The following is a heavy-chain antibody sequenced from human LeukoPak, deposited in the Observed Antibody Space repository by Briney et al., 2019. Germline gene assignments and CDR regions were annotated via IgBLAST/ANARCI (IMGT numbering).Heavy chain of an antibody. V-gene: IGHV1-69*04. CDR2: IIPILGIT. CDR1: GGTFSSYA. CDR3: ASPRALYCSSTSCQTANGAFDI. J-gene: IGHJ3*02. Sequence: SVKVSCKASGGTFSSYAISWVRQAPGQGLEWMGRIIPILGITNYAQKFQGRVTITADKSTSTAYMELSSLRSEDTAVYYCASPRALYCSSTSCQTANGAFDIWGQGTMVTVSS. D-gene: IGHD2-2*01.